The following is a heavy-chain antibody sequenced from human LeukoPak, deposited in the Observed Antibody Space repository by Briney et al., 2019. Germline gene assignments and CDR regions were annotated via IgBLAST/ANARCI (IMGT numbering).Heavy chain of an antibody. V-gene: IGHV3-21*01. Sequence: TGGSLRLSCAASGFTFSSYSMNWVRQAPGKGLEWVSFISISSSYRYYADSVKGRFTISRDNAKNSLYLQMNSLRAEDTAVYYCARDSPYYYDSSGYTERFDYWGQGTLVTVSS. CDR1: GFTFSSYS. CDR2: ISISSSYR. D-gene: IGHD3-22*01. CDR3: ARDSPYYYDSSGYTERFDY. J-gene: IGHJ4*02.